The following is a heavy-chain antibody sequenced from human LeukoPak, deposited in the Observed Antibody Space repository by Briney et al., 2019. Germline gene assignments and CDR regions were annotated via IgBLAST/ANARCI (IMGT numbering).Heavy chain of an antibody. Sequence: GGSLRLSCAGSGFTFSGSAIHWVRQASGKGLEWVGRIRSNYATTYAASMTGRFTISRDDSQNTAYLPINSLKTEDTAVYYCTXXXDGSGTYYNGDYWGQGTLVTVSS. V-gene: IGHV3-73*01. CDR1: GFTFSGSA. J-gene: IGHJ4*02. CDR3: TXXXDGSGTYYNGDY. D-gene: IGHD3-10*01. CDR2: IRSNYAT.